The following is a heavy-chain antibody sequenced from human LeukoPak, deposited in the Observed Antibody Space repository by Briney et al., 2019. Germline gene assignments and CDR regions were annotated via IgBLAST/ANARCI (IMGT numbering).Heavy chain of an antibody. Sequence: GGSLRLSCAASGFRFTNYWMSWVRQAPGKGLEWVANIKQDGSEIDYSDPMKGRFTISRDNTRNSVYLQVDSLRAEDTAVYYCAREKRYYDFSDGMDVWGQGTTVTVSS. CDR2: IKQDGSEI. CDR3: AREKRYYDFSDGMDV. CDR1: GFRFTNYW. J-gene: IGHJ6*02. V-gene: IGHV3-7*01. D-gene: IGHD3-3*01.